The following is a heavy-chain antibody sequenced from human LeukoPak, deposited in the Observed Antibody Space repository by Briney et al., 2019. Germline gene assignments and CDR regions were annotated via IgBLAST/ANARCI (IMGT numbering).Heavy chain of an antibody. D-gene: IGHD3/OR15-3a*01. V-gene: IGHV4-38-2*02. CDR3: ARLDIMVSPDGFWVNWFDP. Sequence: SETLSLTCTVSGYSISSGYYWGRIRQPPGKGLEFIATIYPTGSAYYNPSLKSRVTISIDTSKNQIFLRLTSATAADTALYYCARLDIMVSPDGFWVNWFDPWGQGTLVTVSS. J-gene: IGHJ5*02. CDR1: GYSISSGYY. CDR2: IYPTGSA.